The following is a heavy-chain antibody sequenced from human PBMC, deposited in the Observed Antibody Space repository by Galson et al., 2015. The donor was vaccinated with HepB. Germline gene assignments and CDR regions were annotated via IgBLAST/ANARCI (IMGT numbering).Heavy chain of an antibody. D-gene: IGHD6-19*01. J-gene: IGHJ5*01. CDR1: GYSFTAYY. V-gene: IGHV1-2*02. CDR2: INPNSRGT. Sequence: SVKVSCKASGYSFTAYYVHWVRQAPGQGLEWMGWINPNSRGTNYAQKFQGRVALTSDTSTGTVYMELNRLRSDDTAFYYCARGLSVVSGPSGWNGGWVDSWGPGTLVTVSS. CDR3: ARGLSVVSGPSGWNGGWVDS.